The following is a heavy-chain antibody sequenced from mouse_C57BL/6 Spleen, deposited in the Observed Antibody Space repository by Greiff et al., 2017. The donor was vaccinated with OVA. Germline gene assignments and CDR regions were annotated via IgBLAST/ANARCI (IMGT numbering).Heavy chain of an antibody. CDR1: LFTFLLYS. D-gene: IGHD2-4*01. CDR2: IRDVFLST. Sequence: EVKLMESSSFPFPPFSSLPLSFSSSLFTFLLYSTSCFLPTPSPLLYFVSTIRDVFLSTYYPDNLTCRFTISRDNAKNNLYLQMSHLKSEDTAMYYCARDPRLRPYYFDYWGQGTTLTVSS. J-gene: IGHJ2*01. CDR3: ARDPRLRPYYFDY. V-gene: IGHV5-4*03.